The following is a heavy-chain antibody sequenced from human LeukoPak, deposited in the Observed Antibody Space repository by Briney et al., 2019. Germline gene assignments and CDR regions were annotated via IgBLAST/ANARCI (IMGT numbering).Heavy chain of an antibody. CDR2: IYHSGST. V-gene: IGHV4-30-2*01. D-gene: IGHD4-17*01. Sequence: PSQTLSLTCAVSGGSISSGGYSWSWIRQPPGKGLEWIGYIYHSGSTYYNPSLKSRVTISVDRSKNQFSLKLSSVTAADTAVYYCAKGYGTRFDPWGQGTLVTVSS. CDR1: GGSISSGGYS. J-gene: IGHJ5*02. CDR3: AKGYGTRFDP.